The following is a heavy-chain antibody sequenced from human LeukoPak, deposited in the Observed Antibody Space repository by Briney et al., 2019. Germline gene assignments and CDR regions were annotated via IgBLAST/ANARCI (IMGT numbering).Heavy chain of an antibody. CDR2: INHSGST. CDR3: ARSLPWLRRGYFDY. CDR1: GGSFSGYY. Sequence: SETLSLTCAVYGGSFSGYYWSWIRQPPGKGLEWIGEINHSGSTNYNPSLKSRVTISVDTSKNQFSLKLSSVTAADTAVYYCARSLPWLRRGYFDYWGQGTLVTVSS. J-gene: IGHJ4*02. D-gene: IGHD5-12*01. V-gene: IGHV4-34*01.